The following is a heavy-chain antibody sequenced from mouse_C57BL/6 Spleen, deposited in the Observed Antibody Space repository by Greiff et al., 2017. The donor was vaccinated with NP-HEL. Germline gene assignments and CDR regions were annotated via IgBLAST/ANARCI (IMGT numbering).Heavy chain of an antibody. CDR2: IDPENGDT. Sequence: VQLQQSGAELVRPGASVKLSCTASGFNIIDDYMHWVKQRPEQGLEWIGWIDPENGDTEYASKFQGKATITAGTSSNTAYLQLSSLTSEDTAVYYCTTIAWFAYWGQGTLVTVSA. CDR3: TTIAWFAY. J-gene: IGHJ3*01. V-gene: IGHV14-4*01. CDR1: GFNIIDDY.